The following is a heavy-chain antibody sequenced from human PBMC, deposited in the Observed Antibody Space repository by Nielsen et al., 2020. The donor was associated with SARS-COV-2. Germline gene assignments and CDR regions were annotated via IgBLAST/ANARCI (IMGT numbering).Heavy chain of an antibody. Sequence: WVRQAPGQRLEWMGWINAGNGNTKYSQKFQGRVTITRDTSASTAYMELSSLRSEDTAVYYCARVRYSGYDSGGYFDYWGQGTLVTVSS. V-gene: IGHV1-3*01. CDR2: INAGNGNT. CDR3: ARVRYSGYDSGGYFDY. D-gene: IGHD5-12*01. J-gene: IGHJ4*02.